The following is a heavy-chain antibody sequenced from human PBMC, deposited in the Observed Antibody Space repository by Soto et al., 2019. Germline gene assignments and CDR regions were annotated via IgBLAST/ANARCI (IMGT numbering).Heavy chain of an antibody. CDR3: ARRARPDFYYMDV. CDR1: GFTFSDYY. V-gene: IGHV3-64*01. J-gene: IGHJ6*03. D-gene: IGHD6-6*01. CDR2: VNRNGIDT. Sequence: GGSLRLSCAASGFTFSDYYMSWIRQAPGKGLEYVAGVNRNGIDTYYANSVQGRFTVSRDNSKNTVYLQMGSLRPEDMAVYYCARRARPDFYYMDVWGKGTTVTVSS.